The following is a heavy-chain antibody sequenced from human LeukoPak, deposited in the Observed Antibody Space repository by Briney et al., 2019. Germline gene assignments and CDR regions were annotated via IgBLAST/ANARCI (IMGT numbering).Heavy chain of an antibody. D-gene: IGHD3-3*01. Sequence: SETLSLTCTVSGGSISSYYWSWIRQPPGKGLEWIGYIYYSGSTIYNPSLKSRVTISVDTSKNQFSLKLSSVTAADTAVYYCARALYYDFWSGYNNWFDPWGQGTLVTVSS. CDR3: ARALYYDFWSGYNNWFDP. CDR2: IYYSGST. J-gene: IGHJ5*02. CDR1: GGSISSYY. V-gene: IGHV4-59*01.